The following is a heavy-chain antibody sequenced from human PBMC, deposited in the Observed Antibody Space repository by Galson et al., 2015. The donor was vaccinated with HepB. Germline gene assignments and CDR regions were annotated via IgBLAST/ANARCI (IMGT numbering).Heavy chain of an antibody. CDR2: INPSGGST. CDR3: ARMPNRIFRGVIGYYGMDV. D-gene: IGHD3-10*01. Sequence: SVKVSCKTSGYTFTSYYMHWVRQAPGQGLEWMGIINPSGGSTSYAQKFQGRVTMTRDTSTSTVYMELSSLRSEDTAVYYCARMPNRIFRGVIGYYGMDVWGQGTTVTVSS. CDR1: GYTFTSYY. V-gene: IGHV1-46*01. J-gene: IGHJ6*02.